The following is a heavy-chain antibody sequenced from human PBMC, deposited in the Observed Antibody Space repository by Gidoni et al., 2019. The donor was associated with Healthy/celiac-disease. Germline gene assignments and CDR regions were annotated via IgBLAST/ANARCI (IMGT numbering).Heavy chain of an antibody. CDR1: GGSISSGGYY. CDR3: ARMVRGGQTAVAVQKYYFDY. J-gene: IGHJ4*02. CDR2: IYYSGST. D-gene: IGHD3-10*01. V-gene: IGHV4-31*03. Sequence: QVQLQESGPGLVKPSQTLSLTCTVSGGSISSGGYYWSWIRQHPGKGLEWIGYIYYSGSTYYNPSLKSRVTISVDTSKNQFSLKLSSVTAADTAVYYCARMVRGGQTAVAVQKYYFDYWGQGTLVTVSS.